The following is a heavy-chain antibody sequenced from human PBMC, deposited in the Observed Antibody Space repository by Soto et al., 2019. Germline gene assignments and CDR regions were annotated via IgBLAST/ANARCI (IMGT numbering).Heavy chain of an antibody. CDR3: ARVCAGYCTGTIPVY. J-gene: IGHJ1*01. D-gene: IGHD2-8*02. Sequence: DVLLVEAGGGLVRPGGSLRLSCAASRFIFSSYWMSWVRQAPGKGLEWVANINQDGSKKDYVDSVKGRFAISRDNAKTSLYLQMNSLRVEDTAVYYCARVCAGYCTGTIPVYWGQGTVVTVSS. CDR1: RFIFSSYW. CDR2: INQDGSKK. V-gene: IGHV3-7*01.